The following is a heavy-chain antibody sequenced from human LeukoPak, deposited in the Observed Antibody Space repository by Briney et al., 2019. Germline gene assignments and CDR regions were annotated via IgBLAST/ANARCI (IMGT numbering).Heavy chain of an antibody. D-gene: IGHD2-15*01. CDR3: TRGSGRFEY. CDR2: IRAKDYGGTT. CDR1: GFTFGNFP. J-gene: IGHJ4*02. Sequence: GRSLRLSCTASGFTFGNFPITWVRQAPGKGLEWVGYIRAKDYGGTTEYAAAVKGRFTISRDDSKAIAYLQMNSLQTEDTGVYYCTRGSGRFEYWGQGTLVTVFS. V-gene: IGHV3-49*04.